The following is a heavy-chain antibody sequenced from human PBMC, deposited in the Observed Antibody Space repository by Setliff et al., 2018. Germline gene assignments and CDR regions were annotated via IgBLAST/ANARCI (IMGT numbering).Heavy chain of an antibody. J-gene: IGHJ3*02. D-gene: IGHD2-8*01. CDR1: GYTFASYS. Sequence: ASVKVSCKASGYTFASYSLNWLRQAPGQRLEWMGWINAASGDTKYSEKFQGRVTITRDISASTAYMELSSLRSEDTAVYYCARGGVVAYYAFDIWGQGTMVTVSS. V-gene: IGHV1-3*01. CDR3: ARGGVVAYYAFDI. CDR2: INAASGDT.